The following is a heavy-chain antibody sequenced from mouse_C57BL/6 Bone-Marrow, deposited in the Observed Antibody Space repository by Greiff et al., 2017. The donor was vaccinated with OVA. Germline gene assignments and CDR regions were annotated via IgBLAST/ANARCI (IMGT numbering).Heavy chain of an antibody. CDR3: AIITTVVADSYAMDY. V-gene: IGHV1-64*01. CDR1: GYTFTSYW. Sequence: QVHVKQSGAELVKPGASVKLSCKASGYTFTSYWMHWVKQRPGQGLEWIGMIHPNSGSTNYNEKFKSKATLTVDKSSSTAYMQLSSLTSEDSAVYYCAIITTVVADSYAMDYWGQGTSVTVSS. J-gene: IGHJ4*01. D-gene: IGHD1-1*01. CDR2: IHPNSGST.